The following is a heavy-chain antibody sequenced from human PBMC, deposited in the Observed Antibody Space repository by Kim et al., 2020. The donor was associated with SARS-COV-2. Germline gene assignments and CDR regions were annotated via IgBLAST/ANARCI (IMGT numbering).Heavy chain of an antibody. Sequence: YGDSVRGRFTVARDNAKNTHYLQMSNLRDDDTALYYCAREIVFEGRRWPDRWGQGTLVSVSS. D-gene: IGHD4-17*01. J-gene: IGHJ5*02. V-gene: IGHV3-74*01. CDR3: AREIVFEGRRWPDR.